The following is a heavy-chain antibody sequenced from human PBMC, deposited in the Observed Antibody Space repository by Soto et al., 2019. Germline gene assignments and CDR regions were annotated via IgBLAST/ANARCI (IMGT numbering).Heavy chain of an antibody. Sequence: PGGSLSLSCAASGFTFSSYGMSWVRQAPGKGLEWVANIKQDGSEKYYVDSVKGRFTISRDNAKNSLYLQMNSLRAEDTAVYYCARTSEVATISDYWGQGTLVTVSS. CDR3: ARTSEVATISDY. CDR1: GFTFSSYG. V-gene: IGHV3-7*01. CDR2: IKQDGSEK. J-gene: IGHJ4*02. D-gene: IGHD5-12*01.